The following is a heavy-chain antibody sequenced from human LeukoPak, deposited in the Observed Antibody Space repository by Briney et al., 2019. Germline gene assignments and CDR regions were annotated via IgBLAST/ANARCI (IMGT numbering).Heavy chain of an antibody. CDR2: FDPEDGET. D-gene: IGHD3-10*01. Sequence: ASVKVSRKVSGYTLTELSMHWVRQAPGKGLEWMGGFDPEDGETIYAQKFQGRVTMTEDTSTDTAYMELSSLRSEDTAVYYCATNRREYYYGSGSYLGAFDIWGQGTMVTVSS. CDR3: ATNRREYYYGSGSYLGAFDI. V-gene: IGHV1-24*01. J-gene: IGHJ3*02. CDR1: GYTLTELS.